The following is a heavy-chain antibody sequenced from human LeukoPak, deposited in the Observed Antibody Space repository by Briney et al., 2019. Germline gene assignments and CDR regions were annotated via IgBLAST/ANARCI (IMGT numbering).Heavy chain of an antibody. D-gene: IGHD5-18*01. CDR3: AREDTARAFDI. V-gene: IGHV1-2*02. J-gene: IGHJ3*02. Sequence: ASVKVSCKASGYIFTGYYMHWVRQAPGQGLEWMGWINPNSGGTNYAQKFQGRVTMTRDTSTSTAYMELSRLRSDDTAVYYCAREDTARAFDIWGQGTMVTVSS. CDR2: INPNSGGT. CDR1: GYIFTGYY.